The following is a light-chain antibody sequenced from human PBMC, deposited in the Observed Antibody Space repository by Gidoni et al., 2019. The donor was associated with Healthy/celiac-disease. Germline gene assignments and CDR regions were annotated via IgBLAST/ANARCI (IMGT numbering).Light chain of an antibody. V-gene: IGKV1-39*01. Sequence: DIQMTQSPSSLSASVGDRVTITCRASQSISSYLNWYQQKPGKAPKLLIYAASSLQSGVPSRFSGSGYGTDFTLTISSLQPEDFATYYGQQSYSTPPLTFGGGTKVEIK. CDR3: QQSYSTPPLT. J-gene: IGKJ4*01. CDR2: AAS. CDR1: QSISSY.